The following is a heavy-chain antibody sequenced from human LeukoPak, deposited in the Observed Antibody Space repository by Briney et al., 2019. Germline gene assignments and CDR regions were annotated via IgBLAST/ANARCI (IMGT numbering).Heavy chain of an antibody. J-gene: IGHJ4*02. CDR2: ISAYNGNT. Sequence: ASVKVSCTASGYTFTGYYIHWVRQAPGQGLEWMGWISAYNGNTNYAQKLQGRVTMTTDTSTSTAYMELRSLRSDDTAVYYCAGHLVGATPIYNYWGQGTLVTVSS. CDR3: AGHLVGATPIYNY. V-gene: IGHV1-18*04. CDR1: GYTFTGYY. D-gene: IGHD1-26*01.